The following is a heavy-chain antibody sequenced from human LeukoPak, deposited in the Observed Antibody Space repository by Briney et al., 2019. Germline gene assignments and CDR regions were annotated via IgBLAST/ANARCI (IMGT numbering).Heavy chain of an antibody. CDR3: ARDSGRRGYPEYSFDY. V-gene: IGHV4-4*07. J-gene: IGHJ4*02. Sequence: PSETLSLTCTVSGGSIGTYYWRWIRQPAGKGLEWIGRIYTSGNTKYNPSLTSRVTISVDTSKNQFSLKLTSLTAADTAIYYCARDSGRRGYPEYSFDYWGQGTLVTVSS. D-gene: IGHD3-10*01. CDR2: IYTSGNT. CDR1: GGSIGTYY.